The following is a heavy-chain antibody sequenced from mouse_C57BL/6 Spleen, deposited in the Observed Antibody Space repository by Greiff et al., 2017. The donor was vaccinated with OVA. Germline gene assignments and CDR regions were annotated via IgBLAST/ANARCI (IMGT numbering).Heavy chain of an antibody. V-gene: IGHV1-82*01. J-gene: IGHJ2*01. CDR1: GYAFSSSW. CDR2: IYPGDGDT. CDR3: ARWNYGSSYGGY. Sequence: QVQLQQSGPELVKPGASVKISCKASGYAFSSSWMNWVKQRPGKGLEWIGRIYPGDGDTNYNGKFKGKATLTADKSSSTAYKQLSSLTSEDSAVYFCARWNYGSSYGGYWGQGTTLTVSS. D-gene: IGHD1-1*01.